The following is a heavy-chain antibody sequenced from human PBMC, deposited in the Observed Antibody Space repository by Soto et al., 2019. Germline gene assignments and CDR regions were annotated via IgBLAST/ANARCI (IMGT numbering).Heavy chain of an antibody. D-gene: IGHD4-17*01. CDR3: ARAPNYGDYFNY. CDR1: GFTFSGYW. V-gene: IGHV3-7*01. Sequence: EVQLVESGGGLVQPGGSLRLSCAASGFTFSGYWLGGFGQAPGKGLEWVASIKEDGSEKYYVDSVKGRFTISRDNARNSLYLQLSSLRVDDMAVYYCARAPNYGDYFNYWGQGTLVTVSS. CDR2: IKEDGSEK. J-gene: IGHJ4*02.